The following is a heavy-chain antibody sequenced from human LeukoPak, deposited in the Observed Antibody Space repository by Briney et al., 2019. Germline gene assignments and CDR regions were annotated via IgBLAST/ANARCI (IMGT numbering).Heavy chain of an antibody. CDR3: AREGYYYGSGSYAFDI. CDR2: ISSSSSYI. D-gene: IGHD3-10*01. CDR1: GFTFSSYS. V-gene: IGHV3-21*01. Sequence: GGSLRLSCAASGFTFSSYSMNWVRQAPGKGLEWVSSISSSSSYIYYADSVEGRFTISRDNAKNSLYLQMNSLRAEDTAVYYCAREGYYYGSGSYAFDIWGQGTMVTVSS. J-gene: IGHJ3*02.